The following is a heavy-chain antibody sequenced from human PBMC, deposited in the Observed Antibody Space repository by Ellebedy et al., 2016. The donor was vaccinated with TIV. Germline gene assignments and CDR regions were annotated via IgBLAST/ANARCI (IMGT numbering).Heavy chain of an antibody. V-gene: IGHV3-7*01. CDR1: GFTLSNYW. J-gene: IGHJ4*02. Sequence: GESLKISCTASGFTLSNYWMHWVRQTPGRGLEWVANINQDGSQKYYVDSVKGRFTITRDNAENSLYLQMNSLRAEDTAVYYCATERGAYSGSGQAFDYWGQGTLVTVSS. D-gene: IGHD3-10*01. CDR3: ATERGAYSGSGQAFDY. CDR2: INQDGSQK.